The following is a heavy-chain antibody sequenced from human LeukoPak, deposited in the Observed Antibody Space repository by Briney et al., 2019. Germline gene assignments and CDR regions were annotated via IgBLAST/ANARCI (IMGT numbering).Heavy chain of an antibody. CDR3: ARRIPPTYYYDSSGYYSYYYYYMDV. J-gene: IGHJ6*03. Sequence: GASVKVSCKASGYTFTSYGISWVRQAPGQGLEWMGWISAYYGNTNYAQKLQGRVTMTTDTSTGTAYMELRSLRSDDTAVYYCARRIPPTYYYDSSGYYSYYYYYMDVWGKGTTVTVSS. CDR2: ISAYYGNT. V-gene: IGHV1-18*01. CDR1: GYTFTSYG. D-gene: IGHD3-22*01.